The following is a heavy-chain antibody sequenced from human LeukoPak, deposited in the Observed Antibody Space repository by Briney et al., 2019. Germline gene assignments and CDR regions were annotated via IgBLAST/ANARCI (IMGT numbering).Heavy chain of an antibody. V-gene: IGHV3-48*01. CDR1: GFTFSTYS. Sequence: GGSLRLSCAASGFTFSTYSMNWVRQAPGKGLEWVSYISSSSTSIYFADSVKGRFTISRDNAKDSLYLQMNSLRAEDTAVYYCAREWGAAAGHNRFDRWGQGTLVT. D-gene: IGHD6-13*01. CDR3: AREWGAAAGHNRFDR. J-gene: IGHJ5*02. CDR2: ISSSSTSI.